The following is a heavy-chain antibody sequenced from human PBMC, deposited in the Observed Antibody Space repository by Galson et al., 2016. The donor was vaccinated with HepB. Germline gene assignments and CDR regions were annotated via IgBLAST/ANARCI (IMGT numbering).Heavy chain of an antibody. CDR1: GFSFSSYA. J-gene: IGHJ5*02. D-gene: IGHD2-15*01. CDR3: AKKWVVEGVTDDFDA. V-gene: IGHV3-23*01. CDR2: ISGSSDST. Sequence: SLRLSCAASGFSFSSYAMTWVRQTPGKGLEWVVSISGSSDSTTYADSVKGRFTISRDNSKNTMYLQMNSLTAEDTAIYYCAKKWVVEGVTDDFDAWGQGTLVTVSS.